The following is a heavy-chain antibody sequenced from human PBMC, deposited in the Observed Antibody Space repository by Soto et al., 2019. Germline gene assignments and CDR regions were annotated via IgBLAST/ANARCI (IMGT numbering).Heavy chain of an antibody. CDR2: IYHSGST. D-gene: IGHD5-12*01. J-gene: IGHJ4*02. CDR1: GGSISSGGYS. V-gene: IGHV4-30-2*01. CDR3: AREGDGYITN. Sequence: TLSLTCAVSGGSISSGGYSWSWIRQPPGKGLEWIGYIYHSGSTYYNPSLKSRVTISVDRSKNQFSLKLSSVTAADTAVYYCAREGDGYITNWGQGTLVTVSS.